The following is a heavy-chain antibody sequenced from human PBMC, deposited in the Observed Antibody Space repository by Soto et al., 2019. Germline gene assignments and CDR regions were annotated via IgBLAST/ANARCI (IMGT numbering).Heavy chain of an antibody. Sequence: GGSLRLSCAASGFTFSSYGMHWVRQAPGKGLEWVAVIWYDGSNKYYADSVKGRFTISRDNSKNTLYLQMNSLRAEDTAVYYCARDRQQLYYFDYWGQGTLVTVSS. V-gene: IGHV3-33*01. CDR2: IWYDGSNK. CDR3: ARDRQQLYYFDY. D-gene: IGHD6-13*01. CDR1: GFTFSSYG. J-gene: IGHJ4*02.